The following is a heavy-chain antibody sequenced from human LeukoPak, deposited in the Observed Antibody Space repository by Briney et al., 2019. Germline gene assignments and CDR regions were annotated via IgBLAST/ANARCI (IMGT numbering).Heavy chain of an antibody. J-gene: IGHJ4*02. V-gene: IGHV4-39*07. Sequence: SETLSLTCTVSGGSISSSSYYWGWIRQPPGKGLEWIGRIHTSGSTNYNPSLKSRVTMSVDTSKNQFSLKLSSVTVADTAVYYCARDRYYYDSSGYYSLDYWGQGTLVTVSS. CDR1: GGSISSSSYY. CDR2: IHTSGST. CDR3: ARDRYYYDSSGYYSLDY. D-gene: IGHD3-22*01.